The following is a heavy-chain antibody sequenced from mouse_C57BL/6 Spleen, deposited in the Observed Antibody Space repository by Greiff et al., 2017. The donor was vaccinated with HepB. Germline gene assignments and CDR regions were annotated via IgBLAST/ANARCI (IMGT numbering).Heavy chain of an antibody. Sequence: EVMLVESGAELVKPGASVKLSCTASGFNIKDYYMHWVKQRTEQGLEWIGRIDPEDGETKYAPKFQGKATTTADTSSNTAYLQLSSLTSEDTAVYYCASYGNYFWYFDVWGTRTTVTVSS. J-gene: IGHJ1*03. CDR2: IDPEDGET. CDR3: ASYGNYFWYFDV. V-gene: IGHV14-2*01. D-gene: IGHD2-1*01. CDR1: GFNIKDYY.